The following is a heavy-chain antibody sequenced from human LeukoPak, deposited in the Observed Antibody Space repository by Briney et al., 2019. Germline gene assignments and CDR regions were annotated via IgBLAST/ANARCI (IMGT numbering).Heavy chain of an antibody. V-gene: IGHV4-59*01. Sequence: PSETLSLTCTVSGGSISSYYWSWIRQPPGKGVEWIGYIYYSGSTNYNPSLKSRVTISVDTSKNQFSLKLSSVTAADTAVYYCARSTTVTLSYYYYYYMDVWGKGTTVTVSS. CDR3: ARSTTVTLSYYYYYYMDV. CDR1: GGSISSYY. D-gene: IGHD4-17*01. J-gene: IGHJ6*03. CDR2: IYYSGST.